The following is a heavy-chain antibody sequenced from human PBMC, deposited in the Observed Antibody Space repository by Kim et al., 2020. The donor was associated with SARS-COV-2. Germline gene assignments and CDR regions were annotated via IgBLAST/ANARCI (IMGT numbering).Heavy chain of an antibody. CDR3: ARGGSMYFDL. Sequence: GGSLRLSCAASEFSFSGYWMSWVRQAPGKGPEWVAKIKQDGSEKYYVDSVKGRLTISRDNTKNSLFLQMNSLRAEDTAVYYCARGGSMYFDLWGRGTLFT. CDR2: IKQDGSEK. V-gene: IGHV3-7*01. D-gene: IGHD3-10*01. J-gene: IGHJ2*01. CDR1: EFSFSGYW.